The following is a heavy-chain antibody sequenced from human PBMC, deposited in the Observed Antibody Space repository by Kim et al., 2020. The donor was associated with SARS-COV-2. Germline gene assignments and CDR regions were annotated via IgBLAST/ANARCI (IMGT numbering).Heavy chain of an antibody. CDR2: ISYDGSNK. Sequence: GGSLRLSCAASGFTFSSYAMHWVRQAPGKGLEWVAVISYDGSNKYYADSVKGRFTISRDNSKNTLYLQMNSLRAEDTAVYYCASPAGGGNYYYYGMDVWGQGTTVTVSS. V-gene: IGHV3-30*04. D-gene: IGHD3-16*01. CDR1: GFTFSSYA. CDR3: ASPAGGGNYYYYGMDV. J-gene: IGHJ6*02.